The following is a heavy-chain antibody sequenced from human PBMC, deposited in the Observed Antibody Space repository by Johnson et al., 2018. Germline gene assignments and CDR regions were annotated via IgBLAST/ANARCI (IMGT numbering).Heavy chain of an antibody. D-gene: IGHD5-24*01. CDR3: FAGNARSNDAFDM. Sequence: VQLVQSGGGLVQPGGSLRLSCAASGFTFSNYAMHWVRQAPGKRLEYVSGISSGDGTGIFYASSVKGKSTISRDNSKNMLYLQMGSLSSEDTAVYYCFAGNARSNDAFDMWGQGTMVIVSS. J-gene: IGHJ3*02. V-gene: IGHV3-64*01. CDR2: ISSGDGTGI. CDR1: GFTFSNYA.